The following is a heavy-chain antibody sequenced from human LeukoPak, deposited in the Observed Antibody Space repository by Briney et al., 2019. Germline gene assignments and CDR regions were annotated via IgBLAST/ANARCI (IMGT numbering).Heavy chain of an antibody. D-gene: IGHD2-2*01. Sequence: PGGSLRLSCAASGFSFSSYWMAWVRQAPGKGLEWVANIKPDGSEKKYGDSVKGRFTISRDNAKNSLYLQMNSLRAEDTAVYYCARVGPVVPAAQPYYYYYYMDVWGKGTTVTVSS. J-gene: IGHJ6*03. CDR3: ARVGPVVPAAQPYYYYYYMDV. CDR1: GFSFSSYW. V-gene: IGHV3-7*01. CDR2: IKPDGSEK.